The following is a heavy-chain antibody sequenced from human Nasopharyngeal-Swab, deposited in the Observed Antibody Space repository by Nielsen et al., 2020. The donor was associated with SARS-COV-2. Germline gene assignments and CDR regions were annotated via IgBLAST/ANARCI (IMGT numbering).Heavy chain of an antibody. Sequence: SETLSLTCTVSGGSISSGSIRSYYWSWIRQPPGKGLEWIGYFSCTGITKYNPSLKSRVTMSVDMSKNQFSLKLTSVAAADTAVYYCAREVVGGLVDSWGQGTLVTVSS. V-gene: IGHV4-61*01. CDR1: GGSISSGSIRSYY. CDR3: AREVVGGLVDS. D-gene: IGHD1-26*01. J-gene: IGHJ4*02. CDR2: FSCTGIT.